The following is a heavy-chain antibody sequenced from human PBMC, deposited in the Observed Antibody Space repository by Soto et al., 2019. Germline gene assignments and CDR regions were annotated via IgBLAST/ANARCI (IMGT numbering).Heavy chain of an antibody. V-gene: IGHV1-2*02. Sequence: ASVKVSCKASGYTFTGYYMHWVRQAPGQGLEWMGWINPNSGGTNYAQKFQGRVTMTRDTSISTAYMELSRLRSDDTAVYYCARDLVTMVRGPTSNYGMYVWGQGTTGTGSS. D-gene: IGHD3-10*01. CDR3: ARDLVTMVRGPTSNYGMYV. J-gene: IGHJ6*02. CDR2: INPNSGGT. CDR1: GYTFTGYY.